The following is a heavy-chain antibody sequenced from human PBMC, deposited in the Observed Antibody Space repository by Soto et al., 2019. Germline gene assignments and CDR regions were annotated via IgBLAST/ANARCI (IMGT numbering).Heavy chain of an antibody. CDR2: ITGGGSDT. V-gene: IGHV3-23*01. Sequence: PGGSLRLSCAASGFRFSSYAMSWVRQAPGKGLEWVSGITGGGSDTYYADSVKGRFTISRDNAQNMVYLQMNSLRAEDTAVYYCAAVPCSGGSCYYYYMDVWGKGTTVTVSS. CDR3: AAVPCSGGSCYYYYMDV. J-gene: IGHJ6*03. CDR1: GFRFSSYA. D-gene: IGHD2-15*01.